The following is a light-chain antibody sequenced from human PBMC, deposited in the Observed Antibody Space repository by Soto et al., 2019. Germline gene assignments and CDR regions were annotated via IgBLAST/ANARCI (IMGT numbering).Light chain of an antibody. CDR1: QSVSNN. CDR3: QQYNIWHPWT. J-gene: IGKJ1*01. V-gene: IGKV3-15*01. CDR2: DAS. Sequence: ILMTQSPATLSVSPGERATLSCRASQSVSNNLAWYQQKPGQAPRLLIYDASTRATGIPARFSGSGSGIESTLTICGLQSEDFAVYYCQQYNIWHPWTFGQGTKVEVK.